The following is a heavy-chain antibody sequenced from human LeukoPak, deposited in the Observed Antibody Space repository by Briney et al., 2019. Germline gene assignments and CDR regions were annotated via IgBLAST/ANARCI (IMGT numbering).Heavy chain of an antibody. V-gene: IGHV1-2*02. Sequence: ASVKVSCKASEYTFTSYYMHWVRQAPGQGLEWVGWINPNSGGTSYAQKFQGRVTMTRDTSISTAYMELSRLRSDDTAVYYCARDQIGYSSSLISGNENDYWGQGTLVTVSS. D-gene: IGHD6-13*01. CDR2: INPNSGGT. CDR3: ARDQIGYSSSLISGNENDY. J-gene: IGHJ4*02. CDR1: EYTFTSYY.